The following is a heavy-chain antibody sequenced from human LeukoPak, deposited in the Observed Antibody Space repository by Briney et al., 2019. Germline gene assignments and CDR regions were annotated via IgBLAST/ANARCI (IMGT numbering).Heavy chain of an antibody. Sequence: GGSLRLFCAASGFTFSDHYMDWVRQAPGKGLEWVGRVRDKANDYSTEYAASVKGRFTISREDSENSLYLQMSSLKTEDTAVYYCARVSLPMSSGRYYDAFDIWGQGTMVTVSS. CDR2: VRDKANDYST. J-gene: IGHJ3*02. V-gene: IGHV3-72*01. CDR1: GFTFSDHY. CDR3: ARVSLPMSSGRYYDAFDI. D-gene: IGHD1-26*01.